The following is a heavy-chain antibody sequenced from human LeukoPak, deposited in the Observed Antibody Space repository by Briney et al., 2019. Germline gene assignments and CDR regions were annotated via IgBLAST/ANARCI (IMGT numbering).Heavy chain of an antibody. CDR1: GFTFRTYA. CDR2: VTGSGGSS. CDR3: ARDDMLERPSFDI. D-gene: IGHD1-1*01. Sequence: GGSLRLSCAASGFTFRTYAMSWVRQAPGKGLEWVSTVTGSGGSSYYADSVKGRFTISRDNSKNTLFLQMNSLRAEDTAVYYCARDDMLERPSFDIWGQGTVVTVSS. V-gene: IGHV3-23*01. J-gene: IGHJ3*02.